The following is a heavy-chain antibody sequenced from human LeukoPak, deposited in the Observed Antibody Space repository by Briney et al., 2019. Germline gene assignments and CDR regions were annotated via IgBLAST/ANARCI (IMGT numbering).Heavy chain of an antibody. CDR1: GYTFSGYY. V-gene: IGHV1-2*02. J-gene: IGHJ4*02. CDR3: ASGVGAAAGTPNYFDY. D-gene: IGHD6-13*01. Sequence: GASVKVSCKASGYTFSGYYMHWVRQAPGQGLEWMGWISTNSGGTNYAQKFQGRATMTRDTSISTAYMELSRLRSEDTAVYYCASGVGAAAGTPNYFDYWGQGTLVTVSS. CDR2: ISTNSGGT.